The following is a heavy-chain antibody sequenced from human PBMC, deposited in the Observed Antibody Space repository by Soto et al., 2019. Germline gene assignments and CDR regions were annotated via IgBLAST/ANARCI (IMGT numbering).Heavy chain of an antibody. CDR1: GGSIGTSGYY. V-gene: IGHV4-39*01. CDR3: ARALTAFGRHYFDI. Sequence: SETLSLTCTVSGGSIGTSGYYWGWVRQPPGKGLEWIGSVYDSESTYDKKALRSRVTLAIDTSKKQFSLKLSSVTAADTAVYYYARALTAFGRHYFDICGQGILVTVSS. D-gene: IGHD3-3*01. CDR2: VYDSEST. J-gene: IGHJ4*02.